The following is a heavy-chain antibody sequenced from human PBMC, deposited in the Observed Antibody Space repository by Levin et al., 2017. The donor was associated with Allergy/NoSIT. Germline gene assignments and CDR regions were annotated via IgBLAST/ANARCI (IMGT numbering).Heavy chain of an antibody. J-gene: IGHJ4*02. CDR3: ARVLYCSSTSCYGGVGY. CDR1: GGSFSGYY. D-gene: IGHD2-2*01. CDR2: INHSGST. V-gene: IGHV4-34*01. Sequence: SQTLSLTCAVYGGSFSGYYWSWIRQPPGKGLEWIGEINHSGSTNYNPSLKSRVTISVDTSKNQFSLKLSSVTAADTAVYYCARVLYCSSTSCYGGVGYWGQGTLVTVSS.